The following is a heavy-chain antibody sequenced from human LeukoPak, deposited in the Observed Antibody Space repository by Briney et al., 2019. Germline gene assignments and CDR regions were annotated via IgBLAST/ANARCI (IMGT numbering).Heavy chain of an antibody. J-gene: IGHJ5*02. V-gene: IGHV3-30*18. Sequence: GGSLRLSCAASGFTFSTYNMNRVRQAPGKGLEWVAVISYDGSNKYYADSVKGRFTISRDNSKNTLYLQMNSLRAEDTAVYYCAKDPSAAISGWFDPWGQGTLVTVSS. CDR2: ISYDGSNK. CDR3: AKDPSAAISGWFDP. D-gene: IGHD2-2*01. CDR1: GFTFSTYN.